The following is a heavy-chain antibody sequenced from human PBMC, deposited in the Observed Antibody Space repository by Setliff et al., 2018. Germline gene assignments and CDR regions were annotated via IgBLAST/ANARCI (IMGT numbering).Heavy chain of an antibody. CDR1: GYTFTSYG. V-gene: IGHV1-18*01. Sequence: GASVKVSCKASGYTFTSYGFSWVRQAPGQGLEGMGWISVYNGKTKYAQKFQGRVTITADESTSTAYMELSSLRSEDTAVYYCARDSSYYYGSDYWGQGTLVTVSS. CDR3: ARDSSYYYGSDY. J-gene: IGHJ4*02. CDR2: ISVYNGKT. D-gene: IGHD3-10*01.